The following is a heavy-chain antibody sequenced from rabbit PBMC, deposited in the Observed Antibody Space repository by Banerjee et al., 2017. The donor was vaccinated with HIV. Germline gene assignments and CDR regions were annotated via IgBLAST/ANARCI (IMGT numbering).Heavy chain of an antibody. Sequence: QAPGKGLEWIACIYAGSSGSTYYASWAKGRFTIPKTSSTTVTLQMTSLTAADTATYFCARDSSSSYGYYFNLWGPGTLVTVS. V-gene: IGHV1S40*01. CDR3: ARDSSSSYGYYFNL. CDR2: IYAGSSGST. D-gene: IGHD6-1*01. J-gene: IGHJ4*01.